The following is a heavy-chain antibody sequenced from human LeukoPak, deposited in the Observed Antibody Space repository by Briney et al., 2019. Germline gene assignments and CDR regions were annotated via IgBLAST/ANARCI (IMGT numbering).Heavy chain of an antibody. CDR3: AKVMDRDIVATIRLGSQYYFDY. D-gene: IGHD5-12*01. J-gene: IGHJ4*02. Sequence: GGSLRLSCAASGFTFSSYGMSWVRQAPGKGLEWVSAISGSGGNTYYADSVKGRFTISRDNSKNTLYLQMKSLRAEDTAVYYCAKVMDRDIVATIRLGSQYYFDYWGQGTLVTVSS. CDR1: GFTFSSYG. V-gene: IGHV3-23*01. CDR2: ISGSGGNT.